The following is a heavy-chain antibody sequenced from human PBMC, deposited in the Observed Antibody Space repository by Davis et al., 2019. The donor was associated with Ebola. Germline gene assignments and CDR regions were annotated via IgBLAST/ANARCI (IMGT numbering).Heavy chain of an antibody. J-gene: IGHJ4*02. V-gene: IGHV3-7*03. CDR2: IKQDGSEK. CDR3: ARGTKNY. D-gene: IGHD2-8*01. CDR1: GFTFSNYW. Sequence: PAGSLTLSCAASGFTFSNYWMSWVRQAPGKGLEWVANIKQDGSEKYYVDSVKGRFTISRDNAKNSLYLQMNSLRAEDTAVYYCARGTKNYWGQGTLVTVSS.